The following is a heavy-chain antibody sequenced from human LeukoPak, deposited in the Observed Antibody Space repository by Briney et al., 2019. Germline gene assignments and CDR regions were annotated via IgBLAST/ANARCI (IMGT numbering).Heavy chain of an antibody. CDR2: IYHSGST. Sequence: PSQTLSLTCAVSGGSISSGGYSWIWIRQPPGKGLEWIGYIYHSGSTYYNPSLKSRVTISVDRSKNQFSLKLSSVTAADTAVYYCARGIGYCSGGSCYDAFDIWGQGTMVTVSS. CDR1: GGSISSGGYS. V-gene: IGHV4-30-2*01. D-gene: IGHD2-15*01. CDR3: ARGIGYCSGGSCYDAFDI. J-gene: IGHJ3*02.